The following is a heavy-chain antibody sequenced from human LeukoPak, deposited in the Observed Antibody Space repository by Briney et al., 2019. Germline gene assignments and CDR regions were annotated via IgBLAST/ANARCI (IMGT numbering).Heavy chain of an antibody. V-gene: IGHV3-21*01. D-gene: IGHD3-10*01. CDR2: ISSSSSYI. Sequence: PGGSLRLSCAGSGFTFSSYSMNWVRQAPGKGLEWVSSISSSSSYIYYADSVKGRFTISRDNAKNSLYLQMNSLRAEDTAVYYCASLPGYYGSGSYDYWGQGTLVTVSS. J-gene: IGHJ4*02. CDR1: GFTFSSYS. CDR3: ASLPGYYGSGSYDY.